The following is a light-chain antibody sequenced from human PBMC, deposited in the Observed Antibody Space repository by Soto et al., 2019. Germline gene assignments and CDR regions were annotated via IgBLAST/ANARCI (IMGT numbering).Light chain of an antibody. J-gene: IGKJ2*01. Sequence: EVEWTQSPATLSLSPGERVTLSCGASQSVTTTSIAWYHHRPGLEPRLLVDGASRRATGIPNRFRGGASHLTISRLEPEDFAVYYRQLYVDSPPYTFGQGTKVEIK. CDR2: GAS. V-gene: IGKV3D-20*01. CDR1: QSVTTTS. CDR3: QLYVDSPPYT.